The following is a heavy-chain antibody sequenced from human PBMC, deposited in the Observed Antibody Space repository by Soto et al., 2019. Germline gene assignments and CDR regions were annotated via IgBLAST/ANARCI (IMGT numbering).Heavy chain of an antibody. V-gene: IGHV4-59*01. CDR1: GGSISSYY. J-gene: IGHJ4*02. CDR2: TYYSGRT. CDR3: ARDSGQRYFDY. Sequence: PSETLSLTCTVSGGSISSYYWSWIRQPPGKGLEWIGNTYYSGRTNYNPSLKSRLTISVXXXRXXXXLKLTSXXAEDTAVYYCARDSGQRYFDYWGQGTLVTVS. D-gene: IGHD1-26*01.